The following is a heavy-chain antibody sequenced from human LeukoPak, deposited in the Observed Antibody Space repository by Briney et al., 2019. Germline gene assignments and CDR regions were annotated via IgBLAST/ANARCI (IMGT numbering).Heavy chain of an antibody. CDR2: IYHSGST. Sequence: PSETLSLTCTVSGYSISSGYYWGWIRQPPGKGLEWIGSIYHSGSTYYNPSLKSRVTISVDTSKNQFSLKLSSVTAADTAVYYCARFVRDPSDRYFDYWGQGTLVTVSS. CDR3: ARFVRDPSDRYFDY. V-gene: IGHV4-38-2*02. J-gene: IGHJ4*02. D-gene: IGHD3-10*01. CDR1: GYSISSGYY.